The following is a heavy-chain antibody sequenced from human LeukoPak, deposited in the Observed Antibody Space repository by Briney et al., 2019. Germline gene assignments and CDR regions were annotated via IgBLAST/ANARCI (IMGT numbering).Heavy chain of an antibody. D-gene: IGHD3-10*01. J-gene: IGHJ1*01. Sequence: GGSLRLSCAASGFTFSSYSMNWVRQAPGKGLEWVSYISSSSSTIYYADSVKGRFTISRDNAKNSLYLQMNSLRAEDTAVYYCAKDGYGSGTFGDFQHWGQGTLVTVSS. CDR1: GFTFSSYS. CDR3: AKDGYGSGTFGDFQH. CDR2: ISSSSSTI. V-gene: IGHV3-48*01.